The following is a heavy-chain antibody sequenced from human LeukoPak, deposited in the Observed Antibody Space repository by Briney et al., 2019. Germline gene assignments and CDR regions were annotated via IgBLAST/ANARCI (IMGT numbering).Heavy chain of an antibody. Sequence: ASVKVSCKASGYTFTGYYMHWVRQAPRQGLGWMGRISAYKGNTNYAQRLQGRVTMTTDTSTSTAYRELRSLRSDDTAVYHCARGPPLDIVVVVADYWGQGTLVTVSS. D-gene: IGHD2-15*01. CDR3: ARGPPLDIVVVVADY. CDR2: ISAYKGNT. V-gene: IGHV1-18*04. CDR1: GYTFTGYY. J-gene: IGHJ4*02.